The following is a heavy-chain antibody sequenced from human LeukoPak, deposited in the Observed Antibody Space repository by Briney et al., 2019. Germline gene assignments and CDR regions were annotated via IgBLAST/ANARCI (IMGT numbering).Heavy chain of an antibody. J-gene: IGHJ4*02. CDR3: ARTRTTGTRFDY. CDR2: IYYSGST. Sequence: SETLSLTCTVSGGSISSSSYYWGWIRQPPGKGLEWIGSIYYSGSTYYNPSLKSRVTISVDTSKNQFSLKLSSVTAADTAVYYCARTRTTGTRFDYWGQGTLVTVSS. V-gene: IGHV4-39*07. CDR1: GGSISSSSYY. D-gene: IGHD1-1*01.